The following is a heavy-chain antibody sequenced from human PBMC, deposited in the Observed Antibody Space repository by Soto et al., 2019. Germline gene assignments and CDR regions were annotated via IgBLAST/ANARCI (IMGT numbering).Heavy chain of an antibody. CDR2: IWYDGSNK. D-gene: IGHD4-4*01. V-gene: IGHV3-33*01. J-gene: IGHJ4*02. Sequence: ESGGGVVQPGRSLRLCCAASGFTFSSYGMHWVRQAPGKGLEWVAVIWYDGSNKYYADSVKGRFTISRDNSKNTLYLQMNSLRAEDTAVYYCARDVGIEYSNTFDYWGQGTLVTVSS. CDR3: ARDVGIEYSNTFDY. CDR1: GFTFSSYG.